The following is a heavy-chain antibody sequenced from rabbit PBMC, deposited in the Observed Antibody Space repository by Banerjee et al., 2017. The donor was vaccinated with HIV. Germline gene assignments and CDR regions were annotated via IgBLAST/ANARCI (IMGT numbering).Heavy chain of an antibody. D-gene: IGHD4-2*01. CDR2: IYAGSSGGT. CDR1: GFSFSSSYY. CDR3: ARDLGYAGGVAGNSFNL. V-gene: IGHV1S45*01. J-gene: IGHJ4*01. Sequence: QEQLEESGGDLVKPEGSLTLTCTASGFSFSSSYYMCWVRQAPGEGLEWIGCIYAGSSGGTYYASWAKGRFTISKTSSTTVTLQVTSLTAADTATYFCARDLGYAGGVAGNSFNLWGPGTLVTVS.